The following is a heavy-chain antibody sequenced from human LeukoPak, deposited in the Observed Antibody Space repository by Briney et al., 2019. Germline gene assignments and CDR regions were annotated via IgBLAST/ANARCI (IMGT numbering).Heavy chain of an antibody. Sequence: PSETLSLTCTVSNYSISSDFYWGWIRQPPGKGLEWIASIYHSGSTYINPSLKSRVTISMDTSKNNFSLRLNSVTAADTAAYFCAKAHNWNYWFDPWGQGTLVTVSS. CDR2: IYHSGST. V-gene: IGHV4-38-2*02. CDR1: NYSISSDFY. CDR3: AKAHNWNYWFDP. J-gene: IGHJ5*02. D-gene: IGHD1-7*01.